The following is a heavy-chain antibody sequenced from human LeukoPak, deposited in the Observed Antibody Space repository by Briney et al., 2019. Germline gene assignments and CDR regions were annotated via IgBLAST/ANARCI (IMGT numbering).Heavy chain of an antibody. J-gene: IGHJ6*03. CDR3: ARNYIVVVSAAMDYYYYYMDV. CDR2: INPSGGTT. V-gene: IGHV1-46*01. Sequence: ASVKVSCKASGYTFTTYYMHWVRQAPGQGLEWMGIINPSGGTTTYAQKFQSRVTMTRDKSTSTVYLELTSRRSEDTAVYYCARNYIVVVSAAMDYYYYYMDVWGTGTTVTVSS. CDR1: GYTFTTYY. D-gene: IGHD2-2*01.